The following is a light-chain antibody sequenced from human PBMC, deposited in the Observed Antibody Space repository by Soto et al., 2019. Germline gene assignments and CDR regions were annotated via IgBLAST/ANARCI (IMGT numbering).Light chain of an antibody. J-gene: IGLJ2*01. CDR1: SSNVGRNT. Sequence: QSVLTKPPSASGTPGQRVTISFSGSSSNVGRNTVNWYQQLPGTAPKLLIYSNNQRPSGVPDRFSGSKSGTSASLAISGLQAEYEDDYYCAAWDDSLNAVVFGGGTKLTVL. CDR2: SNN. V-gene: IGLV1-44*01. CDR3: AAWDDSLNAVV.